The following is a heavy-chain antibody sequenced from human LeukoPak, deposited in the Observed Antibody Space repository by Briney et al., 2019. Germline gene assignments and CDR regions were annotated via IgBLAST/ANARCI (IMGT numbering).Heavy chain of an antibody. J-gene: IGHJ4*02. CDR2: ISGSGGST. D-gene: IGHD3-10*01. CDR1: GFTVTHYA. CDR3: AKGELLWFGELLFPYFDY. Sequence: PGGSLRLSCSASGFTVTHYAMHWVRQAPGKGLEWVSAISGSGGSTYYADSVKGRLTISRDNSKNTLYLQMNSLRAEDTAVYYCAKGELLWFGELLFPYFDYWGQGTLVTVSS. V-gene: IGHV3-23*01.